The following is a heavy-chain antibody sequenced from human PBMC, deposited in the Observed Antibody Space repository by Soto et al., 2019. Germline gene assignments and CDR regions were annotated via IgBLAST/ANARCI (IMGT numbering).Heavy chain of an antibody. CDR1: GGSISSGGYS. CDR2: IYHSGST. J-gene: IGHJ4*02. CDR3: ARRLLYYYDSSGYYY. D-gene: IGHD3-22*01. Sequence: SETLSLTCTVSGGSISSGGYSWSWIRQPPGKGLEWIGYIYHSGSTYYNPSLKSRVTISVDTSKNQFSLKLSSVTAADTAVYYCARRLLYYYDSSGYYYWGQGTLVTVS. V-gene: IGHV4-30-2*01.